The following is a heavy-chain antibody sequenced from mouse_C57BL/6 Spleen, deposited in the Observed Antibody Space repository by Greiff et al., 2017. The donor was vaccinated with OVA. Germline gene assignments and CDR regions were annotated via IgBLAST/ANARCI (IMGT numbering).Heavy chain of an antibody. CDR1: GFTFSDYG. Sequence: DVMLVESGGGLVKPGGSLKLSCAASGFTFSDYGMHWVRQAPEKGLEWVAYISSGSSTIYYADTVKGRFTISRDNAKNTLFLQMTSLRSEDTAMYYCASLNWDWYFDVWGTGTTVTVSS. J-gene: IGHJ1*03. D-gene: IGHD4-1*01. CDR2: ISSGSSTI. V-gene: IGHV5-17*01. CDR3: ASLNWDWYFDV.